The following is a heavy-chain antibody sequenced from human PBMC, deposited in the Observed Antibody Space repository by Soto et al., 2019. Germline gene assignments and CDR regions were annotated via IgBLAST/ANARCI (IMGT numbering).Heavy chain of an antibody. Sequence: LGTPFPPPAALWGGFFDFSLGLFRPSPEKGLEWIGEITNSGSTYYNPSLKSRVTISGDTSKNQFSLEVRSVTAADTAVYFCARGRTAIATRWFDSWGQGTLVTVSS. D-gene: IGHD1-1*01. V-gene: IGHV4-34*01. J-gene: IGHJ5*01. CDR2: ITNSGST. CDR1: WGGFFDFS. CDR3: ARGRTAIATRWFDS.